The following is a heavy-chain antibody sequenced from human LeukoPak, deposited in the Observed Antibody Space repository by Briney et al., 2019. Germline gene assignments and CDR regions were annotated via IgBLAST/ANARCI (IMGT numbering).Heavy chain of an antibody. V-gene: IGHV3-23*01. CDR3: ARGRNGAHGAFDY. CDR1: GFTFSTYS. CDR2: IRSGGENT. J-gene: IGHJ4*02. Sequence: GGSLRLSCAASGFTFSTYSMSWVRQAPGKGLEWVSAIRSGGENTYYADSVRGRLTISRDNSRGTLSLQMNSLRADDTAVYYCARGRNGAHGAFDYWGLGTLVTVSP. D-gene: IGHD4-17*01.